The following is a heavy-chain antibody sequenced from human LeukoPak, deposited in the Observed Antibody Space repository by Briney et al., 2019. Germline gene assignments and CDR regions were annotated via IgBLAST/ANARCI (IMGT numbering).Heavy chain of an antibody. CDR2: ISYDGSNK. D-gene: IGHD3-22*01. Sequence: PGGSLRLSCAASGCTFSSYGMHWVRQAPGKGLEWVAVISYDGSNKYYADSVRGRFTISRDNSKNTLYLQMNSLRAEDTAVYYCAKVNHYYDSSGLFDYWGQGTLVTVSS. CDR1: GCTFSSYG. CDR3: AKVNHYYDSSGLFDY. J-gene: IGHJ4*02. V-gene: IGHV3-30*18.